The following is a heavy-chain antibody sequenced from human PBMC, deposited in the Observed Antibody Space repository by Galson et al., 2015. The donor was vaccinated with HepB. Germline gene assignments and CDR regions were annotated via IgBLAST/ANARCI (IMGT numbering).Heavy chain of an antibody. CDR3: ARRNGNDWFDP. V-gene: IGHV7-4-1*02. D-gene: IGHD5-24*01. J-gene: IGHJ5*02. Sequence: SVKVSCKASGYNFNRYAMNWVRQAPGQGLEWMGLINTDTGNPTYAQAFTGRVVFSLDTSVSTAYLQINSLKSEDTAVYYCARRNGNDWFDPWGQGTLVTVSS. CDR1: GYNFNRYA. CDR2: INTDTGNP.